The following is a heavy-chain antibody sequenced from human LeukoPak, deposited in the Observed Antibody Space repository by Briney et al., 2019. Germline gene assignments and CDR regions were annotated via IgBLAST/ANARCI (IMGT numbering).Heavy chain of an antibody. CDR3: AKDTYSTSLTGFDY. V-gene: IGHV3-9*01. J-gene: IGHJ4*02. CDR1: GFTFDDYA. Sequence: GRSLRLSCAASGFTFDDYALHWVRQAPGKGLEWVSGISWNSNTISYADSVKGRFTISRDNAKNSLYLQMNSLRAEDTALYYCAKDTYSTSLTGFDYWGQGTLVTVSS. D-gene: IGHD6-6*01. CDR2: ISWNSNTI.